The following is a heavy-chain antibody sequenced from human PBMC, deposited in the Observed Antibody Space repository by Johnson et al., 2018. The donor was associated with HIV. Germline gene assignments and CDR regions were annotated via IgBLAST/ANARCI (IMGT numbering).Heavy chain of an antibody. D-gene: IGHD1-1*01. CDR3: AIENWNLAGAFDI. CDR1: GLTFDDYA. Sequence: VQLVESGGGLVQPGRSLRLSCAASGLTFDDYAMHWVRQAPGKGLEWVSGISWNSGSMYYVDSVKGRFTISRDKSKNTLYRQMNSLRTENMAVYYCAIENWNLAGAFDIWGQGTMVTVSS. CDR2: ISWNSGSM. J-gene: IGHJ3*02. V-gene: IGHV3-9*03.